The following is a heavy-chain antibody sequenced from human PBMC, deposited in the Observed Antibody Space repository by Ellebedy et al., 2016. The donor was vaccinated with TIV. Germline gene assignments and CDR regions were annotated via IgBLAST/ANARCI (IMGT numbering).Heavy chain of an antibody. CDR2: TYYTGST. Sequence: SETLSLXXNVSGGSISSSSYNWGWVRQPPGKGLEWIGSTYYTGSTHYNPSLRSRVTISVDTSKNQFSLKLNSVTAADTAVYYCARLAIAVTNPQAYSWGQGTLVTVSS. CDR3: ARLAIAVTNPQAYS. CDR1: GGSISSSSYN. V-gene: IGHV4-39*01. J-gene: IGHJ4*02. D-gene: IGHD2-21*01.